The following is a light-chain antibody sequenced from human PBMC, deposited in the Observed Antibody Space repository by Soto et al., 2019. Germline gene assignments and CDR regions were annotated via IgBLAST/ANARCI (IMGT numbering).Light chain of an antibody. V-gene: IGLV2-14*01. CDR1: SSDVGGYNY. CDR3: SSYTSRSTLMV. CDR2: DVS. Sequence: QSALTQPASVSGSPGQSITISCTGTSSDVGGYNYVSWYQQHPGKAPKLMIYDVSNRPSGVSNRFSGSKSGNTASLTIAGLQAEDAADYYCSSYTSRSTLMVFGGGTKLTVL. J-gene: IGLJ2*01.